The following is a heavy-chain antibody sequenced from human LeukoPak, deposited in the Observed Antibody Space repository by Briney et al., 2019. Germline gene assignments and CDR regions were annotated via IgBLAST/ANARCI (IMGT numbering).Heavy chain of an antibody. CDR1: GYSISSGYY. D-gene: IGHD2-21*01. J-gene: IGHJ4*02. CDR2: IYHSGST. V-gene: IGHV4-38-2*02. Sequence: KPSETLSLTXTVSGYSISSGYYWGWIRQPPGKGLEWIGSIYHSGSTYYNPSLKSRVTISVDTSKNQFSLKLSSVTAADTAVYYCARDRAIVVVIARGIDYWGQGTLVTVSS. CDR3: ARDRAIVVVIARGIDY.